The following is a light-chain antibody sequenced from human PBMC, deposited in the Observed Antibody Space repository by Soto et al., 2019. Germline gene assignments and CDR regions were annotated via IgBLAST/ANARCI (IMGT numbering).Light chain of an antibody. CDR2: SVS. V-gene: IGKV1-5*03. CDR1: QTISTW. CDR3: QQYDTYSWT. J-gene: IGKJ1*01. Sequence: DVQMTQSPSTLPASVGDRVTITYRASQTISTWLAWYQQKPGKAPKLLIYSVSSLDSGVPSRFSGSGSGTEFTLTINSLQPDDFATYYCQQYDTYSWTFGQGTKVEIK.